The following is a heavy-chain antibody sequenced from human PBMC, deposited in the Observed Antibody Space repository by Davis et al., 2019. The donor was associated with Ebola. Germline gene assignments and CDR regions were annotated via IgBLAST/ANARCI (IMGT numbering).Heavy chain of an antibody. Sequence: GESLKISCAASGFTFSSYEMNWVRQAPGKGLEWVSSISSSSSYIYYADSVKGRFTISRDNAKNSLYLQMNSLRAEDTAVYYCAKARSSWTPFDYWGQGTLVTVSS. CDR3: AKARSSWTPFDY. V-gene: IGHV3-21*01. J-gene: IGHJ4*02. CDR1: GFTFSSYE. CDR2: ISSSSSYI. D-gene: IGHD6-13*01.